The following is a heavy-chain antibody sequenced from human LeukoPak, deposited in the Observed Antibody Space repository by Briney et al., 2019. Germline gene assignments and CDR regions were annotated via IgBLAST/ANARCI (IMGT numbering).Heavy chain of an antibody. J-gene: IGHJ3*02. CDR3: AKDPAKVLRFLEWLSIPGDKGAFDI. Sequence: GGSLRLSCAASGFTFSSYGMHWVRQAPGKGLEWVAVIWYDGSNKYYADSVKGRFTISRDNSKNTLYLQMNSLRAEDTAVYYCAKDPAKVLRFLEWLSIPGDKGAFDIWGQGTMVTVSS. V-gene: IGHV3-30*02. D-gene: IGHD3-3*01. CDR2: IWYDGSNK. CDR1: GFTFSSYG.